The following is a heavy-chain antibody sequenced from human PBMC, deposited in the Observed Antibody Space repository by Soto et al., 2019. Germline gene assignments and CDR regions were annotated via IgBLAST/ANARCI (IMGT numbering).Heavy chain of an antibody. Sequence: QVQLQESGPGLVKPSQTLSLTCTVSGGSISSGGYYWSWIRQHPGKGLEWIGYIYYSGSTYYNPSLRDRVTISVDTAKNQCSLKLSSVTAADTAVYYWARTVGGTWFDPWGQGTLVTVSS. J-gene: IGHJ5*02. CDR3: ARTVGGTWFDP. V-gene: IGHV4-31*03. D-gene: IGHD6-19*01. CDR2: IYYSGST. CDR1: GGSISSGGYY.